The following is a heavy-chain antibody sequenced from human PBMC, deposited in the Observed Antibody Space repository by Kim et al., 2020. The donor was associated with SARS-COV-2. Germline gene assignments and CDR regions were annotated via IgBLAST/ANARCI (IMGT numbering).Heavy chain of an antibody. CDR2: IGGSSSNI. J-gene: IGHJ4*02. CDR1: GFTFSTYG. Sequence: GGSLRLSCAASGFTFSTYGMSWVRQAPGKGLEWVSSIGGSSSNIHYADSLKGRFTISRDNAKNSLYLQMNSLRAEDTAVYYCTREQYIGSYYAPDYWGQGTLVTVSS. V-gene: IGHV3-21*01. D-gene: IGHD1-26*01. CDR3: TREQYIGSYYAPDY.